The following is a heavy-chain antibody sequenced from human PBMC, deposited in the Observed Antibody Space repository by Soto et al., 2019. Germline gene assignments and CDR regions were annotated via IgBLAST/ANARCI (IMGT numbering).Heavy chain of an antibody. Sequence: GASVKVSCKVSGYTLTELSMHWVRQAPGKGLEWMGGFDPEDGETIYAQKFQGRVTMTEDTSTDTAYMELSSLRSEDTAVYYCATVGGYSGYDYPPGDYYYGMDVWGQGTTVTVSS. J-gene: IGHJ6*02. CDR2: FDPEDGET. CDR3: ATVGGYSGYDYPPGDYYYGMDV. CDR1: GYTLTELS. V-gene: IGHV1-24*01. D-gene: IGHD5-12*01.